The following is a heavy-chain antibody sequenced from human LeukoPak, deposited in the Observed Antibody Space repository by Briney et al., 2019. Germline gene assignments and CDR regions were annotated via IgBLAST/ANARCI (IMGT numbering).Heavy chain of an antibody. V-gene: IGHV1-46*01. CDR1: GYTVTNYD. Sequence: GASVKVSCKASGYTVTNYDIHWVRQGPGQGLEWVGLGNPNGGSTGYAQRFQGRVTVTTDTSTSTVYMELNRVGSDDTALYYCASERRPWREDFWGKGPVVTVSS. J-gene: IGHJ4*02. CDR2: GNPNGGST. D-gene: IGHD6-6*01. CDR3: ASERRPWREDF.